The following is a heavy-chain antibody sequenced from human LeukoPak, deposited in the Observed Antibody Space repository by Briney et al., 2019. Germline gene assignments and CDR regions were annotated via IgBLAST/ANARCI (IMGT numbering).Heavy chain of an antibody. CDR3: ARVRFLEWPYGDYFDY. Sequence: PGGSLRLSCAASGFTFSSYWMSWVRQAPGKGLEWVANIKQDGSEKYYVDSVKGRFIISRDNAKNSLYLQMNSLRAEDTAVYYCARVRFLEWPYGDYFDYWGQGTLVTVSS. J-gene: IGHJ4*02. D-gene: IGHD3-3*01. CDR1: GFTFSSYW. CDR2: IKQDGSEK. V-gene: IGHV3-7*01.